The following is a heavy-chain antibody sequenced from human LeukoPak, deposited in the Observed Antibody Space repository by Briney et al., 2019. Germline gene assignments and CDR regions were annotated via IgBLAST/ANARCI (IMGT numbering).Heavy chain of an antibody. J-gene: IGHJ6*03. CDR3: AREGSGSYLYYYYYVDV. CDR2: ISSNGGAI. Sequence: GGSLRLSCTASEFTFSSYEMNWVRQAPGKGLEWISYISSNGGAIYYADSVKGRFTISRDNAKNSLYLQMNSLRAEDTALYYCAREGSGSYLYYYYYVDVWGKGTTVTVSS. V-gene: IGHV3-48*03. D-gene: IGHD1-26*01. CDR1: EFTFSSYE.